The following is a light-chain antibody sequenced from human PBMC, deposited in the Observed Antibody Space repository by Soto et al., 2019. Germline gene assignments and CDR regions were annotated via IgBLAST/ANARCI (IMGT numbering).Light chain of an antibody. CDR3: CSYAGSSTYV. Sequence: QSALTQPASVSGSPGQSITISCTGTSIDVGSDNLVSWYQQHPGKAPKLMIYEGSKRPSGVSNRFSGSKSGNTASLTISGLQAEDEADYYCCSYAGSSTYVFGTGTKLTVL. J-gene: IGLJ1*01. CDR1: SIDVGSDNL. CDR2: EGS. V-gene: IGLV2-23*01.